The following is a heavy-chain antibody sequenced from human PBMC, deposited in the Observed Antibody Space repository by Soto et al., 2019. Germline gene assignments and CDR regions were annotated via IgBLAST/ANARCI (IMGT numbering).Heavy chain of an antibody. Sequence: GASVKVSCKASGYTFTGYYIHWVRQAPGQGLECMGWINPNSGDTNYAQKFQGRVTMTRDTSISTAYMELSSLTSDDTAMYSCVREDGGGNSPIGYWGQGTLVTVSS. CDR2: INPNSGDT. J-gene: IGHJ4*02. V-gene: IGHV1-2*02. CDR3: VREDGGGNSPIGY. CDR1: GYTFTGYY. D-gene: IGHD1-26*01.